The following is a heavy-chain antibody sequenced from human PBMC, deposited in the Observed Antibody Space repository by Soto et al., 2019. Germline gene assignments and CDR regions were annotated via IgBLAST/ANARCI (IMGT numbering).Heavy chain of an antibody. CDR2: VYSGGST. V-gene: IGHV3-66*01. CDR1: GFTVNRSY. J-gene: IGHJ5*02. Sequence: EVQLVESGGGLVHPGGSLRISCAVFGFTVNRSYMAWVRQTPGKGLEWVSVVYSGGSTYYADSVKGRFTFSTDSSKNTVYLQMDSLKVEDTGVYYCARVPAVNYFDPWGQGTLVTVS. D-gene: IGHD1-7*01. CDR3: ARVPAVNYFDP.